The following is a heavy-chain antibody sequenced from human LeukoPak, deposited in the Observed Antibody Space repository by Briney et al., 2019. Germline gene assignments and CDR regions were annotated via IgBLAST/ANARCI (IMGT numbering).Heavy chain of an antibody. CDR3: ARLWDSSSSLDY. Sequence: PSETLSLTCTVSGGSISSYYWTWIRQPPGKGLGLEWLGYIYYSVGTNYNPSLKSRVTISIDTSKNQVSLKLSSVTAADTAVYYCARLWDSSSSLDYWGQGTLVTVSS. J-gene: IGHJ4*02. CDR1: GGSISSYY. D-gene: IGHD6-6*01. CDR2: IYYSVGT. V-gene: IGHV4-59*08.